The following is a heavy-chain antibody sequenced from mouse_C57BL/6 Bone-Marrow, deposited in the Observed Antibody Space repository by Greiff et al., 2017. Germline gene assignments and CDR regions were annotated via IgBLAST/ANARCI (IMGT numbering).Heavy chain of an antibody. CDR2: INPNNGGT. J-gene: IGHJ4*01. CDR3: ARHYAMDY. CDR1: GYTFTDYY. Sequence: EVQLQQSGPELVKPGASVKISCKASGYTFTDYYMNWVKQSHGQSLEWIGDINPNNGGTSYNQKFKGKATLTVDKSSSTAYMELRSLTSEDSAVYYCARHYAMDYWGQGTSVTVSS. V-gene: IGHV1-26*01.